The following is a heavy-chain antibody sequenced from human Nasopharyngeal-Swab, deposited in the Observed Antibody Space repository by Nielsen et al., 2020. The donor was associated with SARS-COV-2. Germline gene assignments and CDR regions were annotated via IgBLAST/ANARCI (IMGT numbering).Heavy chain of an antibody. CDR3: ASRTYYYGSGRNFDY. V-gene: IGHV4-4*02. CDR1: GGSISSSNW. Sequence: GSLRLSCAVSGGSISSSNWWSCVRQPPGKGLEWIGEIYHSGSTNYNPSLKSRVTISVDKSKNQFSLKLSSVTAADTAVYYCASRTYYYGSGRNFDYWGQGTLVTVSS. J-gene: IGHJ4*02. D-gene: IGHD3-10*01. CDR2: IYHSGST.